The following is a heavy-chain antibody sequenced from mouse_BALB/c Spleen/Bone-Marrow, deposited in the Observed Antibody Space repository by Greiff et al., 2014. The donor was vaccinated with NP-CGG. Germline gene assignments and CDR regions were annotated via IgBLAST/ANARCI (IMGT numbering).Heavy chain of an antibody. J-gene: IGHJ2*01. V-gene: IGHV1-5*01. CDR1: GYTFTSYW. CDR2: IYPGNSDT. Sequence: SGTVLARPGASVKMSCKASGYTFTSYWMHWVKQRPGQGLEWIGAIYPGNSDTSYNQKFRGKAKLTAVTSTSTAYMELSSLTNEDSAVYYCTRSWDRYYFDYWGQGTTLTVSS. CDR3: TRSWDRYYFDY. D-gene: IGHD3-3*01.